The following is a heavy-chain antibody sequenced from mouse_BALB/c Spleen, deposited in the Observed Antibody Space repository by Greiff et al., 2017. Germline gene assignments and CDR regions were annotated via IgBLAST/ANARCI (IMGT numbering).Heavy chain of an antibody. V-gene: IGHV1-69*02. CDR3: TGGNYPGAY. D-gene: IGHD2-1*01. Sequence: QVQLQQPGAELVRPGASVKLSCKASGYTFTSYWINWVKQRPGQGLEWIGNIYPSDSYTNYNQKFKDKATLTVDKSSSTAYMQLSSPTSEDSAVYYCTGGNYPGAYWGQGTLVTVSA. J-gene: IGHJ3*01. CDR2: IYPSDSYT. CDR1: GYTFTSYW.